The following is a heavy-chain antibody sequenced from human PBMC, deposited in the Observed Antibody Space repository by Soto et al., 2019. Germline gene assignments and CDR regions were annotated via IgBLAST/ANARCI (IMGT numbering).Heavy chain of an antibody. CDR3: ARGGYCSSTSCYATGGYYYYYGMDV. J-gene: IGHJ6*02. CDR1: GYTFTSYG. Sequence: ASVKVSCKASGYTFTSYGISWVRQAPGQGLEWMGWISAYNGNTNYAQKLQGRVTMTTDTSTSTAYMELRSLRSDDTAVYYCARGGYCSSTSCYATGGYYYYYGMDVWGQGTTVTVSS. V-gene: IGHV1-18*01. CDR2: ISAYNGNT. D-gene: IGHD2-2*01.